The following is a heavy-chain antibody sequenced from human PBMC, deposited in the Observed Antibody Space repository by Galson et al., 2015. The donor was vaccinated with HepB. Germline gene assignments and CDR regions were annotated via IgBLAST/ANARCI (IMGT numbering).Heavy chain of an antibody. CDR2: ISYDGSNK. J-gene: IGHJ4*02. V-gene: IGHV3-30-3*01. D-gene: IGHD3-3*01. Sequence: SLRLSCAASGFTFSSYAMHWVRQAPGKGLEWVAVISYDGSNKYYADSVKGRFTISRDNSKNTLYLQMNSLRAEDTAVYYCARDREPFYYDSTGPFDYWGQGTLVTVSS. CDR1: GFTFSSYA. CDR3: ARDREPFYYDSTGPFDY.